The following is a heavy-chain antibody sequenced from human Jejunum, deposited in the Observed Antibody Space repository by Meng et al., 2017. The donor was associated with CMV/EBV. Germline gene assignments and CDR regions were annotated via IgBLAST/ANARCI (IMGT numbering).Heavy chain of an antibody. J-gene: IGHJ4*02. CDR3: ERVVAGH. V-gene: IGHV3-53*01. CDR2: IYSGGST. CDR1: GFSVSNNY. Sequence: SLSLSCAASGFSVSNNYMIWVRQAPGKGLEWVSLIYSGGSTNYADSVRGRFTISRDNSKNTVYLQMNSLRVEDTAVYYCERVVAGHWGQGTLVTVSS. D-gene: IGHD3-10*01.